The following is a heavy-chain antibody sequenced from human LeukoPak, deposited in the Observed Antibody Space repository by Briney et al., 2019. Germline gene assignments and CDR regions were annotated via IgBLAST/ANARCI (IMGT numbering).Heavy chain of an antibody. J-gene: IGHJ4*02. CDR2: IYSGGTT. CDR3: ARRAGGYSHPYDY. D-gene: IGHD5-12*01. V-gene: IGHV3-53*01. Sequence: GGSLRLSCAVSGFTVSGNYMSWVRQAPGKGLEWVSLIYSGGTTYYADSVKGRFTISRDNPKNTLYLQMNSLRAEDTAVYYCARRAGGYSHPYDYWGQGILVTVSS. CDR1: GFTVSGNY.